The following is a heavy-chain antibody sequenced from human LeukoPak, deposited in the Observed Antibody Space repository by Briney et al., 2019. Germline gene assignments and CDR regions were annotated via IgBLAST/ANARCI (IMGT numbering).Heavy chain of an antibody. CDR3: ARAGPPAFDP. CDR1: GFTFSSYW. V-gene: IGHV3-74*01. J-gene: IGHJ5*02. CDR2: IYSDGSGT. Sequence: GGSLRLSCAASGFTFSSYWMHWVRQAPGKGLVWVSRIYSDGSGTGYADSVKGRFTISRDNAKNTLYLQMNSLRAEDTAVYYCARAGPPAFDPWGQGTLVTVSS.